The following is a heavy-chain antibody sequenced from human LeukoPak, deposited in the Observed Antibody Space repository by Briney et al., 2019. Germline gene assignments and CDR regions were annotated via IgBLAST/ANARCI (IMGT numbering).Heavy chain of an antibody. CDR2: IYSSGRT. V-gene: IGHV4-4*07. Sequence: SETLSLTCTVSGGSISSYYWSWIRQPAGTGLEWIGRIYSSGRTTYNPSLKSRVTMSVDTSNNQFSLKLSSVTAADTAVYYCARETASQRRAFDIWGRGTMVTVSS. D-gene: IGHD5-18*01. J-gene: IGHJ3*02. CDR1: GGSISSYY. CDR3: ARETASQRRAFDI.